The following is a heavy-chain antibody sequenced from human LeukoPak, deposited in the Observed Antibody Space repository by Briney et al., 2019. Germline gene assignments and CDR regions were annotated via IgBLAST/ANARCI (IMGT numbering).Heavy chain of an antibody. CDR2: INRNSGVT. CDR3: ARSDDYGDHGQRKAIDI. V-gene: IGHV1-2*02. Sequence: RAASVKVSCKASGYIFIGYYMHWVRQAPGQGLEWMGLINRNSGVTNYAQKFQGRVTMTRDTSISTAYMELSRLRSDDTAVYYCARSDDYGDHGQRKAIDIWGQGTMVTVSS. D-gene: IGHD4-17*01. J-gene: IGHJ3*02. CDR1: GYIFIGYY.